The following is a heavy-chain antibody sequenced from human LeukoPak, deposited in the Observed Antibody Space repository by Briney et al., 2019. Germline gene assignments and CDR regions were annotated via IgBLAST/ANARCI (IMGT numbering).Heavy chain of an antibody. CDR1: GGSISSYY. Sequence: SETLSLTCTVSGGSISSYYWSWIRQPAGKGLEWIGRIYTSGSTNYNPSLKSRVTISVDTSKNQFSLKLSSVTAADTAVYYCARDIAAAGKGDYWGQGTLVTVPS. CDR2: IYTSGST. V-gene: IGHV4-4*07. J-gene: IGHJ4*02. CDR3: ARDIAAAGKGDY. D-gene: IGHD6-13*01.